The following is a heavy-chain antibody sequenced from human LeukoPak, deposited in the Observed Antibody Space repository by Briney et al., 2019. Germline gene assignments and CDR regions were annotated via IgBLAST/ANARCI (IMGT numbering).Heavy chain of an antibody. CDR2: ISAYNGNT. CDR3: ATDAYYYDSSGPEYFQH. Sequence: ASVKVSCKASGYTFTGYYMHWVRQAPGQGLEWMGWISAYNGNTNYAQKLQGRVTMTTDTSTSTAYMELRSLRSDDTAVYYCATDAYYYDSSGPEYFQHWGQGTLVTVSS. J-gene: IGHJ1*01. CDR1: GYTFTGYY. D-gene: IGHD3-22*01. V-gene: IGHV1-18*04.